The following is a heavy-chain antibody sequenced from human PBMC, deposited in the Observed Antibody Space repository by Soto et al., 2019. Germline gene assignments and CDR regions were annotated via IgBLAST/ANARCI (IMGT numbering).Heavy chain of an antibody. D-gene: IGHD1-26*01. V-gene: IGHV4-4*02. CDR2: IYYGGST. CDR1: GGSITSSNW. J-gene: IGHJ4*02. Sequence: SSETLSLTCAVSGGSITSSNWCSCVRHPPGKGVEGTGEIYYGGSTNYNPSLKRRVTIPIDKSKNQFSLKLSTLTAADTAVYYCARGGYSGSYIDSWGQGHLVTGSS. CDR3: ARGGYSGSYIDS.